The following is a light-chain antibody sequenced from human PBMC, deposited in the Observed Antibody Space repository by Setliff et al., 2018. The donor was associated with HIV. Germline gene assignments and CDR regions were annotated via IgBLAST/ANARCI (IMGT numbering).Light chain of an antibody. J-gene: IGLJ1*01. CDR2: EVN. Sequence: QSALAQPASVSGSPGQSITISCTGTSSDVGGYNYVSWYQQHPGKAPKLIIYEVNNRPSGVSNRFSGSKSGNTASLTISGLQAEDEADYYCSSYTSDSTLGVFGTGTKVTVL. CDR3: SSYTSDSTLGV. CDR1: SSDVGGYNY. V-gene: IGLV2-14*01.